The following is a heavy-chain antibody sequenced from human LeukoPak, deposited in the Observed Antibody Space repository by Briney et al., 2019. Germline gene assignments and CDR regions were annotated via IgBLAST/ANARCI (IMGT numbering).Heavy chain of an antibody. J-gene: IGHJ4*02. CDR3: AKDVGKWESLHFFDY. V-gene: IGHV3-30*04. CDR2: ISYDGSNK. D-gene: IGHD1-26*01. Sequence: GTSLRLSCAASGFTFSSYAMHWVRQAPGKGLEWVALISYDGSNKFYADSVTGRFTISRDNSRNTLYLQMNSLRGDDTAVYYCAKDVGKWESLHFFDYWGQGTLVTVSS. CDR1: GFTFSSYA.